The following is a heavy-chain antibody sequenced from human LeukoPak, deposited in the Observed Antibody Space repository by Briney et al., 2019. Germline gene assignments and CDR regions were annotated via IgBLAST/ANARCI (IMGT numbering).Heavy chain of an antibody. D-gene: IGHD1-26*01. J-gene: IGHJ4*02. CDR3: AREWQAAIVGPSFGDY. V-gene: IGHV1-2*02. CDR2: INPNSGGT. CDR1: GYTFTGYY. Sequence: ASVKVSCKASGYTFTGYYMHWVRQAPGQGLEWMGWINPNSGGTNYAQKFQGRVTMTRDTSISTAYMELRSLRSDDTAVYYCAREWQAAIVGPSFGDYWGQGTLVTVSS.